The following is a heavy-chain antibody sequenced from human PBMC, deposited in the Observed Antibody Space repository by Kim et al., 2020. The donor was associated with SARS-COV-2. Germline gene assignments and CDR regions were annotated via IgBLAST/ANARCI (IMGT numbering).Heavy chain of an antibody. CDR3: ARLSMVRGVIIDY. V-gene: IGHV4-39*01. D-gene: IGHD3-10*01. J-gene: IGHJ4*02. Sequence: SETLSLTCTVSGGSISSSSYYWGWIRQPPGKGLEWIGSIYYSGSTYYNPSLKSRVTISADTSKNQFSLKLSSVTAADTAVYYCARLSMVRGVIIDYWGQGTLVTVSS. CDR2: IYYSGST. CDR1: GGSISSSSYY.